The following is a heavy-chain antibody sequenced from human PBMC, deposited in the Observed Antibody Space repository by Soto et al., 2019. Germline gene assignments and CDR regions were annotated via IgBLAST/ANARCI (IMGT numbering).Heavy chain of an antibody. CDR3: ARFGGAALSYNLFDR. J-gene: IGHJ5*02. V-gene: IGHV5-51*01. D-gene: IGHD3-16*01. CDR1: GYDFSGYW. CDR2: IYPDRSET. Sequence: GESLKISCKGSGYDFSGYWIAWVRQMPGKGLEWMGIIYPDRSETRYSPSFQGQVTMSADKSVSTAYLQWSSLKASDTAIYFCARFGGAALSYNLFDRWGQRTLVTVSS.